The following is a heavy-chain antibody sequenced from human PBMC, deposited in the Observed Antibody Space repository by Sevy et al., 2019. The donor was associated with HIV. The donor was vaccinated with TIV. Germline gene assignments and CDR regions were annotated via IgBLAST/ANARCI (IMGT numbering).Heavy chain of an antibody. D-gene: IGHD6-13*01. CDR2: IYTSGNT. V-gene: IGHV4-4*07. CDR3: AGAAIDTGDFEY. Sequence: SETLSLTCTVSGGSISSYYWSWIRQPSGKGLEWIGRIYTSGNTHYNPSPKSRVTMSVDTSKNQFSLNLSYVTAADTAVYYCAGAAIDTGDFEYWGQGTLVTVSS. J-gene: IGHJ4*02. CDR1: GGSISSYY.